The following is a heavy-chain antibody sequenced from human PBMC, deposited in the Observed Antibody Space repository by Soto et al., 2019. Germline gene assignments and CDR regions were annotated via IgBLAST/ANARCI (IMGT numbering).Heavy chain of an antibody. J-gene: IGHJ3*02. CDR1: GGSISSSSYY. D-gene: IGHD3-3*01. CDR3: ARLHRSLVGGYYMGDAFDI. Sequence: SETLSLTCTVSGGSISSSSYYWGWIRQPPGKGLEWIGSIYYSGSTYYNPSLKSRVTISVDTSKNQFSLKLSSVTAADTAVYYCARLHRSLVGGYYMGDAFDIWGQGTMVTVSS. V-gene: IGHV4-39*01. CDR2: IYYSGST.